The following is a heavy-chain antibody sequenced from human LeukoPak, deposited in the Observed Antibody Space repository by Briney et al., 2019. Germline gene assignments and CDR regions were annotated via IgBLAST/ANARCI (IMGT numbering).Heavy chain of an antibody. CDR1: GFSFSAYW. D-gene: IGHD2-15*01. J-gene: IGHJ4*02. Sequence: GGSLRLSCAASGFSFSAYWTTWVRQAPGTGLEWVANINPAGTETYYVDPVKGRFTISRDNAKNLLYLQMNSLRAEDTAVYYCARFGYVAAVDLWGQGTLVTVSS. CDR3: ARFGYVAAVDL. V-gene: IGHV3-7*01. CDR2: INPAGTET.